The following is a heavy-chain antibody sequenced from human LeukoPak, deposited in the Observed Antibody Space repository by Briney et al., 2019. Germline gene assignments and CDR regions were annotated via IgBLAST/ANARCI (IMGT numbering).Heavy chain of an antibody. V-gene: IGHV1-18*01. J-gene: IGHJ6*02. CDR3: ARDPWAYGSGSYYTYYYYYGMDV. CDR1: GYTFTSYG. CDR2: ISAYNGNT. Sequence: GASVKVSCKASGYTFTSYGISWVRQAPGQGLEWMGWISAYNGNTDYAQKLQGRVTMTTDTSTSTAYMELRSLRSDDTAVYYCARDPWAYGSGSYYTYYYYYGMDVWGQGTPVTVSS. D-gene: IGHD3-10*01.